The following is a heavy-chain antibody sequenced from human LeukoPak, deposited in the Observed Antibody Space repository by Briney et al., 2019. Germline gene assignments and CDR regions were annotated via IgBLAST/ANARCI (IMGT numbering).Heavy chain of an antibody. CDR3: AKKSSSGYSPYDY. CDR2: IKQDGSEK. V-gene: IGHV3-7*03. J-gene: IGHJ4*02. Sequence: GGSLRLSCAASGFTFSSHWMSWVRQAPGKGLEWVANIKQDGSEKYYVDSVKGRFTIFRDNAKNSLYLQMNSLRAEDTAVYYCAKKSSSGYSPYDYWGQGTLVTVSS. CDR1: GFTFSSHW. D-gene: IGHD3-22*01.